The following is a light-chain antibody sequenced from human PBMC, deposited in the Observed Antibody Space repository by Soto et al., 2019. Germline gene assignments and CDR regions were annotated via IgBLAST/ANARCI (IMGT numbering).Light chain of an antibody. CDR2: RTS. CDR3: QQYNKWPRAT. V-gene: IGKV3-15*01. CDR1: QSVSGD. Sequence: EIRLTQSPGTLSLSPGERATLSCRASQSVSGDYLAWYQSKPGQAPRLLMFRTSSSATGFPARFSGSGSGTEFNLTISSLQSEDFGVYYCQQYNKWPRATFGGGTKV. J-gene: IGKJ4*01.